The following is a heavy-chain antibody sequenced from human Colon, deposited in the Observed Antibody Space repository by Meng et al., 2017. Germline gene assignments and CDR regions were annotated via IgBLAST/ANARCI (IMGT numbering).Heavy chain of an antibody. D-gene: IGHD2-15*01. Sequence: QVQLQESGPGLVKPSQTLSRTCTVSGYSFSSGDFCWTWIRQHQGKGLEWIGNIYYTGSAYYNPSLKSRVTISVDTSKNQFSLNLSSVTAADTAVYYCARGGWSLDYWGQGTLVTVSS. V-gene: IGHV4-30-4*08. J-gene: IGHJ4*02. CDR1: GYSFSSGDFC. CDR3: ARGGWSLDY. CDR2: IYYTGSA.